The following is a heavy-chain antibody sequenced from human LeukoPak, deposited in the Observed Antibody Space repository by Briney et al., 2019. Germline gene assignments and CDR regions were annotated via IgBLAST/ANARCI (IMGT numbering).Heavy chain of an antibody. J-gene: IGHJ4*02. D-gene: IGHD3-16*01. Sequence: GASVKVSCKSSGYTFSTHGVTWVRQVPGQGLEWMAWINPNNGATHYAQKFQGRVAVTRDTSISTAYMELSSLESDDTAVYYCARDLMTTPTWDFDYWGQGTLVSVSS. CDR3: ARDLMTTPTWDFDY. CDR1: GYTFSTHG. CDR2: INPNNGAT. V-gene: IGHV1-2*02.